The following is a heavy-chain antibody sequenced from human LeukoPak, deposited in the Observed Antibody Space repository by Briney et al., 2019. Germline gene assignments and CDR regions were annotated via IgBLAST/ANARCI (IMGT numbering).Heavy chain of an antibody. CDR2: IYYSGST. CDR3: ARVGGILWFGELSTYFDY. D-gene: IGHD3-10*01. CDR1: GGSISSTSYY. V-gene: IGHV4-39*07. J-gene: IGHJ4*02. Sequence: SETLSLTCTASGGSISSTSYYWGWLRQPPGKGLEWIGNIYYSGSTYYNPSLMSRVTISVNMSKNQFSLKLSSVTAADTAVYYCARVGGILWFGELSTYFDYWGQGTLVTVSS.